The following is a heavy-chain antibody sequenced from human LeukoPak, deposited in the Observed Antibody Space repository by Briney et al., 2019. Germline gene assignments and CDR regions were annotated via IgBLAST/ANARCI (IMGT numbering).Heavy chain of an antibody. CDR1: GFTFSSYE. V-gene: IGHV3-48*03. CDR3: ARDHYDSYYMDV. Sequence: GGSLRLSCAASGFTFSSYEMNWVRQAPGKGLEGVSYISSSGSTIYYADSVKGGFTISRDNAKNSLYLQMNSLRAEDTAVYYCARDHYDSYYMDVWGKGTTVTVSS. D-gene: IGHD3-16*01. CDR2: ISSSGSTI. J-gene: IGHJ6*03.